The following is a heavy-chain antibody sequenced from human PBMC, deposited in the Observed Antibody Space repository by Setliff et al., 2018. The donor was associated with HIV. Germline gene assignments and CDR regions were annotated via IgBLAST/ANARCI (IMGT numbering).Heavy chain of an antibody. CDR3: ARVDDDYVWARTYFDY. Sequence: LRLSCAASRFTFDDYAMHWVRQAPGKGLEWVSGISWNSGGILYADSVKGRFTISRDNAKNSLYLQMSSLRADDTAVYYCARVDDDYVWARTYFDYWGQGSLVTVSS. CDR2: ISWNSGGI. V-gene: IGHV3-9*01. D-gene: IGHD3-16*01. J-gene: IGHJ4*02. CDR1: RFTFDDYA.